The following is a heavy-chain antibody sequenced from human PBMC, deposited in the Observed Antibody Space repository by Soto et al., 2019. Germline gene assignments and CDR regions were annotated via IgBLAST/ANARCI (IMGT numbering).Heavy chain of an antibody. Sequence: QVQLVESGGGVVQPGRSLRLSCAASGFTFSSYAMHWVRQAPGKGLEWVAVISYDGSNKYYADSVKGRFTISRDNSKNTLYLQMNSLRAEDTAVYYCARGYYYDSSGYSPLAYWGQGTLVTVSS. CDR3: ARGYYYDSSGYSPLAY. CDR1: GFTFSSYA. D-gene: IGHD3-22*01. CDR2: ISYDGSNK. J-gene: IGHJ4*02. V-gene: IGHV3-30-3*01.